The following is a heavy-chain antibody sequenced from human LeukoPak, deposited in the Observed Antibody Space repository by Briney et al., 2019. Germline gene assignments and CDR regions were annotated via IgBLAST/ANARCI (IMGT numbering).Heavy chain of an antibody. D-gene: IGHD2-15*01. CDR3: AREVLGYCSGGSCYEVWYFDL. CDR2: IYTSGST. J-gene: IGHJ2*01. CDR1: GGSISSGSYY. Sequence: SETLSLTCTVSGGSISSGSYYWSWIRQPAGKGLEWIGRIYTSGSTNYNPSLKSRVTISVDTSKNQFSLKLSSVTAADTAVYYCAREVLGYCSGGSCYEVWYFDLWGRGTLVTVPS. V-gene: IGHV4-61*02.